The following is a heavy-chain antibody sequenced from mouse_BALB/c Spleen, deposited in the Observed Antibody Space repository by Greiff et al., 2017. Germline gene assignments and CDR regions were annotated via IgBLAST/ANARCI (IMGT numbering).Heavy chain of an antibody. CDR2: INPSNGRT. V-gene: IGHV1S81*02. J-gene: IGHJ2*01. CDR3: ASLTLDY. CDR1: GYTFTSYW. Sequence: QVQLQQPGAELVKPGASVKLSCKASGYTFTSYWMHWVKQRPGQGLEWIGEINPSNGRTNYNEKFKSKATLTVDKSSSTAYMQLSSLTSEDSAVYYCASLTLDYWGQGTTLTVSS.